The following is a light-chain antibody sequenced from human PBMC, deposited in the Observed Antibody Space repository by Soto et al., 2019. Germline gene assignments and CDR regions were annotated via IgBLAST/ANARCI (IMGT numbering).Light chain of an antibody. Sequence: QSVLTQPPSASGTPGQRVTISCSGSISNIGSNIVNWYQQLPGTAPKLLIYSNNQRPSGVPDRFSVSRSCTSDSLAISGLQSEDEADYYCAAWDDSLNGFYVFGTGTKV. J-gene: IGLJ1*01. CDR1: ISNIGSNI. CDR2: SNN. V-gene: IGLV1-44*01. CDR3: AAWDDSLNGFYV.